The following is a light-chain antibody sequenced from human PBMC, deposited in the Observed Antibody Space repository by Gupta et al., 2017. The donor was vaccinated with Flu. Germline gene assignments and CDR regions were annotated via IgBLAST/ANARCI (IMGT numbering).Light chain of an antibody. CDR1: SSNIGNNY. Sequence: VTISCSGDSSNIGNNYVYWYQQLPGTAPNLLIYKNNQRPSGVPARFSASKSGTSASLAIGGLRSEDEADYYCATWDDSLSGPWVFGGGTKLTVL. V-gene: IGLV1-47*01. CDR2: KNN. CDR3: ATWDDSLSGPWV. J-gene: IGLJ3*02.